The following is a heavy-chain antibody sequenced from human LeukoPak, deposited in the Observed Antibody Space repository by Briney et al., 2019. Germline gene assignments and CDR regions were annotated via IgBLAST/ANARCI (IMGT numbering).Heavy chain of an antibody. CDR1: GFTLGGHD. V-gene: IGHV3-13*01. CDR3: VREARGYHYTYFDY. Sequence: GGSLRLSCTASGFTLGGHDMHWVRQTTGDGLEWVAAVSAGHHAFYAGSGKGRFTVSREDAKNSLCLQMNSLRAGDTAVYYCVREARGYHYTYFDYWGQGSVVTVSS. D-gene: IGHD5-18*01. J-gene: IGHJ4*02. CDR2: VSAGHHA.